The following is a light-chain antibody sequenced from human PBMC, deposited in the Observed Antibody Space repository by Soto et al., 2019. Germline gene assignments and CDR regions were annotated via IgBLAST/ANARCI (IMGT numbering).Light chain of an antibody. CDR2: GAS. Sequence: EIVLTQSPGTLSLSPGERATLSCRASQTVTRNYLAWHQQKPGQTPRLLVYGASSRATGIPDRFSGSGSGTDFTLTISRLEPEDFAVYYCQQHGSSPITFGQGTRLA. CDR3: QQHGSSPIT. V-gene: IGKV3-20*01. CDR1: QTVTRNY. J-gene: IGKJ5*01.